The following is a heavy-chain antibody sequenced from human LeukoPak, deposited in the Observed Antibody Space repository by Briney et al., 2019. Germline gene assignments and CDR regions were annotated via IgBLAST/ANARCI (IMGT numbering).Heavy chain of an antibody. V-gene: IGHV3-9*01. J-gene: IGHJ4*02. CDR1: GFTVSSNY. D-gene: IGHD6-13*01. CDR2: ISWDSDSI. CDR3: ARASSSWYYFDY. Sequence: GGSLRLSCAASGFTVSSNYMSWVRQTPGKGLEWVSGISWDSDSIAYADSVKGRFTISRDNAMNSLYLRMNSLRAEDTAVYYCARASSSWYYFDYWGQGTLVTVSS.